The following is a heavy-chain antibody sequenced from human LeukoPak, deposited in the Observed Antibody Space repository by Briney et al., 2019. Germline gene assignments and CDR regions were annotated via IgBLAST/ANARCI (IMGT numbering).Heavy chain of an antibody. CDR3: ARRWPDYGDYGNWFDP. D-gene: IGHD4-17*01. V-gene: IGHV5-51*01. CDR1: GYSFTSYW. CDR2: IYPGDSDT. Sequence: GESLKISCKGSGYSFTSYWIGWVRQMPGKGLEWMGIIYPGDSDTRYSPSFQGQVTISADKSISTAYLQWSSLKASDTAMYYCARRWPDYGDYGNWFDPWGQGTLVTVSS. J-gene: IGHJ5*02.